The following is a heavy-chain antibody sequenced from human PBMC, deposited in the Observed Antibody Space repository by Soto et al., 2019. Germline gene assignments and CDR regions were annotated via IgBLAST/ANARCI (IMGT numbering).Heavy chain of an antibody. J-gene: IGHJ6*02. CDR1: GYTFTSYY. CDR3: ARESVDIVATTRVSGGMDV. D-gene: IGHD5-12*01. Sequence: QVQLVQSGAEVKKPGASVKVSCKASGYTFTSYYMHWVRQAPGQGLEWMGIINPSGGSTRYEQKCDGRVTMTRDTSTSTVYMELSSLRSEDTAVNYCARESVDIVATTRVSGGMDVWGQGTTVTVSS. CDR2: INPSGGST. V-gene: IGHV1-46*01.